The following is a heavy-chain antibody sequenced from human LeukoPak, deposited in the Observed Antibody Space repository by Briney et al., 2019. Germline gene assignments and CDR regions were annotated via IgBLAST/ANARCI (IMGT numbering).Heavy chain of an antibody. CDR1: GFTFSSHW. CDR2: IYSDSNT. Sequence: GSLRLSCAASGFTFSSHWVSWVRQAPGKGLEWVSVIYSDSNTYYADSVKGRFTISRDNSKNTLYLQMNSLRAEDTAVYHCARHSSSVPYYYHGLDVWGQGTTVTVSS. CDR3: ARHSSSVPYYYHGLDV. V-gene: IGHV3-53*01. D-gene: IGHD6-6*01. J-gene: IGHJ6*02.